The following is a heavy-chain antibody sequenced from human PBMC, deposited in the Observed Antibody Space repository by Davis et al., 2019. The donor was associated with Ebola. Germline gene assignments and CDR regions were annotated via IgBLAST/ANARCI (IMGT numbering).Heavy chain of an antibody. J-gene: IGHJ4*02. CDR1: GGSISSYY. Sequence: PSETLSLTCTVSGGSISSYYWSWIRQPPGKGLEWIGYIYYSGSTNYNPSLKSRVTISVDTSKNQFSLKLSSVTAADTAVYYCARENKRWLQFGYFDYWGQGTLVTVSS. CDR3: ARENKRWLQFGYFDY. V-gene: IGHV4-59*01. D-gene: IGHD5-24*01. CDR2: IYYSGST.